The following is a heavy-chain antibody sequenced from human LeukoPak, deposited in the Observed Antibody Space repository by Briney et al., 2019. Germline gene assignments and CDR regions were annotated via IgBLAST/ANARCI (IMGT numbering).Heavy chain of an antibody. V-gene: IGHV4-39*01. CDR3: ARRRRRGSSWGFDY. Sequence: SETLSLTCTVSGDSISSSSSYWGWIRQPPGKGLEWVGSIYYSGSTYYNSSLKSRVTISVVTSKNQFSLKLSSVSAADTAVYYCARRRRRGSSWGFDYWGQGTLVTVSS. J-gene: IGHJ4*02. D-gene: IGHD6-13*01. CDR1: GDSISSSSSY. CDR2: IYYSGST.